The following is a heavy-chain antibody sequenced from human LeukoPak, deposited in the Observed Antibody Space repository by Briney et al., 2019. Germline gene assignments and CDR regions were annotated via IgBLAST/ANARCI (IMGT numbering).Heavy chain of an antibody. J-gene: IGHJ5*02. Sequence: ASVKVSCKPSGYTFTSFDINWVRHTTGHGPEWMGWVNCDNENTRYARKFQGRVAITRDTSTGTVYLELNNLSSDDTAMYYCTRGPFLNGNAYNWFDPWGQGTLVTVSS. CDR3: TRGPFLNGNAYNWFDP. CDR1: GYTFTSFD. CDR2: VNCDNENT. D-gene: IGHD1-20*01. V-gene: IGHV1-8*03.